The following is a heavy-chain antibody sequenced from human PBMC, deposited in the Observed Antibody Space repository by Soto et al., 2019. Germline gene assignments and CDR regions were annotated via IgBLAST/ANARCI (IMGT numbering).Heavy chain of an antibody. CDR2: IDWDDEK. V-gene: IGHV2-70*04. CDR1: GFSLSTSGMR. J-gene: IGHJ4*02. CDR3: ARNAGYSYGRFEY. D-gene: IGHD5-18*01. Sequence: SGPTLVNPTQTLTLTCTFSGFSLSTSGMRVSWIRQPPGKALEWLARIDWDDEKFYSTSLKTRLTISKDTSKNQVVLTMTNMDPVDTATYYCARNAGYSYGRFEYWGQGNMGTVSS.